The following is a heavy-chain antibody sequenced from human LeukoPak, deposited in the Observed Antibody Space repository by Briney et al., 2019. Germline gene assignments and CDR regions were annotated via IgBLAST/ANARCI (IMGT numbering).Heavy chain of an antibody. CDR1: GFTFSDYG. D-gene: IGHD1-26*01. CDR3: AKDLYLGPTMQYFDY. Sequence: PGGSLRLSCAASGFTFSDYGMNWVRQTPGKGLEWVTFIRFDANNKYYADSVKGRFTISRDNSKNTLYLQMNSLRPEDTAVYYCAKDLYLGPTMQYFDYWGQGTLVTVSS. CDR2: IRFDANNK. J-gene: IGHJ4*02. V-gene: IGHV3-30*02.